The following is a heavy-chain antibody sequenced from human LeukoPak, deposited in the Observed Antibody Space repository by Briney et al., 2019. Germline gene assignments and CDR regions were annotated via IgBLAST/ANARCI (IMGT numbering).Heavy chain of an antibody. CDR3: ARHVWAQXYFDX. D-gene: IGHD3-16*01. V-gene: IGHV4-39*01. Sequence: TCXXXGGSISXSXXYWGWIRQPXVKGLEWLGSIYXSGSTYYNPSLKSRFTISVHTSKKQFSLKLRSVTAADTAVYYCARHVWAQXYFDXXG. CDR1: GGSISXSXXY. J-gene: IGHJ4*01. CDR2: IYXSGST.